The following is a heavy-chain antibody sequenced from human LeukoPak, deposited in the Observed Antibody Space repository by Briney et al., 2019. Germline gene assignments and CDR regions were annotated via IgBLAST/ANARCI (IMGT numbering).Heavy chain of an antibody. V-gene: IGHV4-34*01. CDR2: INHSGST. Sequence: PSETLSLTCAVYGGSFSGYYWSWIRQPPGKGLEWIGEINHSGSTNYNPSLKSRVTISVDTSKNQFSLKLSSVTAADTAVYYCARGLLFGLWGTWPDAFDIWGQGTMVTVSS. D-gene: IGHD3-16*01. CDR1: GGSFSGYY. J-gene: IGHJ3*02. CDR3: ARGLLFGLWGTWPDAFDI.